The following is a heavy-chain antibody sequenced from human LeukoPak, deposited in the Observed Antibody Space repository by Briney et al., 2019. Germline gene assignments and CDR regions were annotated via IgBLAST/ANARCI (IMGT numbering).Heavy chain of an antibody. CDR3: ARSSDEGIVVVVAAGIEAFDI. J-gene: IGHJ3*02. CDR1: GFTFSSYS. V-gene: IGHV3-21*01. D-gene: IGHD2-15*01. CDR2: ISSSSSYI. Sequence: PGGSLRLSCAASGFTFSSYSMNWVSQAPGKGLERVSSISSSSSYIYYADSVKGRFTISRDNAKNSLYLQMNSLRAEDTAVYYCARSSDEGIVVVVAAGIEAFDIWGQGTLVTVSS.